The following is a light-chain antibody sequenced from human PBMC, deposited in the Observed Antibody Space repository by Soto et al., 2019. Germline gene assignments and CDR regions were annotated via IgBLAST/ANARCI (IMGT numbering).Light chain of an antibody. V-gene: IGLV2-14*01. CDR1: SSDVGGYDY. CDR2: EVT. J-gene: IGLJ1*01. Sequence: QSVLTQPASVSGSPGQSITISCTGTSSDVGGYDYVSWYQQHPGTAPKLMIYEVTSRPSGVSNRFSGSKSGNTASLTISGLQAEDEADYYCSSYTSSSTRVFGTGTKVTVL. CDR3: SSYTSSSTRV.